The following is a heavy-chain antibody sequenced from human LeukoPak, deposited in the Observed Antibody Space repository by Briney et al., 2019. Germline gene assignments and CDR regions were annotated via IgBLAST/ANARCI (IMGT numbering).Heavy chain of an antibody. Sequence: PGRSLRLSCAASGFTFRSYGMHWVRQAPGKGLEWVSSISSSSSYIYYADSLKGRFTISRDNAKNSLYLQMNSLRAEDTAVYYCARGGYSSGMPSDWGQGTLATVSS. CDR1: GFTFRSYG. V-gene: IGHV3-21*01. J-gene: IGHJ4*02. CDR2: ISSSSSYI. D-gene: IGHD2-15*01. CDR3: ARGGYSSGMPSD.